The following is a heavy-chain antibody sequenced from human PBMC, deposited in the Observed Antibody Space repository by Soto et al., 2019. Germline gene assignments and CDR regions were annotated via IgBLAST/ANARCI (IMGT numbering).Heavy chain of an antibody. CDR3: ARELAGGSGSYLDY. CDR1: GFTFSSYA. V-gene: IGHV3-30-3*01. Sequence: QVQLVESGGGVVQPGRSLRLSCAASGFTFSSYAMYWVRQAPGKGLEWVAVISYDGSNKYYADSVKGRFTISRDNSKNTLYLQMNSLRAEDTAVYYGARELAGGSGSYLDYWGQGTLVTVSS. D-gene: IGHD3-10*01. J-gene: IGHJ4*02. CDR2: ISYDGSNK.